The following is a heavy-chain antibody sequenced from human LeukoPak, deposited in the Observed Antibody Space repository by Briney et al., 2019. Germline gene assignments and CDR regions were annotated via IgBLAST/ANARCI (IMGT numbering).Heavy chain of an antibody. J-gene: IGHJ3*02. D-gene: IGHD5-18*01. CDR3: ARGAGYSLI. CDR2: INPNSGGT. V-gene: IGHV1-2*02. Sequence: EWMGWINPNSGGTNYAQKFQGRVTMTRDTSISTAYMELSSLRSEDTAVYYCARGAGYSLIWGRGTMVTVSS.